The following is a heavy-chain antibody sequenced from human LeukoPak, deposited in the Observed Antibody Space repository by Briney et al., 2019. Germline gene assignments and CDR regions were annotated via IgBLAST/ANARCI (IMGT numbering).Heavy chain of an antibody. J-gene: IGHJ4*02. CDR3: ARAGRRDFWSGYLFDY. CDR2: INPSVGST. Sequence: GASVKVSCKASGYNFNTYYIHWVRQAPGQGLEWMGIINPSVGSTSSAQKSRGRVTMTRGTSTHTVYMELSSLRSEDTAVYYCARAGRRDFWSGYLFDYWGQGTLVTVSS. CDR1: GYNFNTYY. D-gene: IGHD3-3*01. V-gene: IGHV1-46*02.